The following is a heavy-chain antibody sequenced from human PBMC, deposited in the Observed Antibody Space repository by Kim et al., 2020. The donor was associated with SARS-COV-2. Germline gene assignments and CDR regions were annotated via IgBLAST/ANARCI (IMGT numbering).Heavy chain of an antibody. Sequence: ASVKVSCKTSGYIFTSYGISWVRQAPGQGLEWMGWISGYNDNKNYGQRFQGRVTMTTDTSTSTAYMELRGLTSDDTAVYYCARGRASGRSSSWFDPWGQGTLVTVSS. CDR1: GYIFTSYG. CDR3: ARGRASGRSSSWFDP. J-gene: IGHJ5*02. CDR2: ISGYNDNK. V-gene: IGHV1-18*01. D-gene: IGHD1-26*01.